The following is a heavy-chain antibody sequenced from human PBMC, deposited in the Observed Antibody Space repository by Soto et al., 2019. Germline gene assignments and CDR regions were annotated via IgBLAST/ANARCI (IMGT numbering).Heavy chain of an antibody. J-gene: IGHJ4*02. CDR1: GDSISSNGYY. CDR3: ASGTGRPEGY. V-gene: IGHV4-31*03. Sequence: VQLQESGPGLVKPSQTLSLTCTVSGDSISSNGYYWSWIRQHPEKGLEWIGYINYSGNTYYSSSLKSRVTISGDTSKNQFSLNLSSVTAADTAVYYCASGTGRPEGYWGQGTLVTVSS. D-gene: IGHD1-26*01. CDR2: INYSGNT.